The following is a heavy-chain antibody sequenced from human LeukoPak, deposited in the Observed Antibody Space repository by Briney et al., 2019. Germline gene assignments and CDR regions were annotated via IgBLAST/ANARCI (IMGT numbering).Heavy chain of an antibody. CDR2: INPNNGAT. Sequence: GASVKVSCKASGYTFTGYYMHWVRQAPGQGLEWMGWINPNNGATNYAQKFQGRVTMTRDTSITTVYMELRSLRYDDTAVYYCARGVYCSSSSCSGGLGYYFYFMDVWGKGTTVTVSS. CDR1: GYTFTGYY. CDR3: ARGVYCSSSSCSGGLGYYFYFMDV. D-gene: IGHD2-2*01. V-gene: IGHV1-2*02. J-gene: IGHJ6*03.